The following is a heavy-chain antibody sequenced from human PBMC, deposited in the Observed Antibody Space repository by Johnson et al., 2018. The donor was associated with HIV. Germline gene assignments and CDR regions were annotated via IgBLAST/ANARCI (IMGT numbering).Heavy chain of an antibody. CDR2: IRFDGSSK. V-gene: IGHV3-30*02. J-gene: IGHJ3*02. Sequence: VPLVESGGGVVQPGRASGFSFRTFLFHWVRQAPGKGLDWVAFIRFDGSSKYYGDSVKGRFSISRDNSKNTLYLQMNSLRAEDTAVYYCAKDRAHSSNYLDAFDIWGQGTMVTVSS. CDR3: AKDRAHSSNYLDAFDI. D-gene: IGHD3-22*01. CDR1: GFSFRTFL.